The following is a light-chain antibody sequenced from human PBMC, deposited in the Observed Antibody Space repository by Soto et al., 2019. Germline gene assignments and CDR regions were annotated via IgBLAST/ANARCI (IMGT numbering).Light chain of an antibody. CDR1: QSVSSY. CDR3: QQRSNWPYT. CDR2: DAS. V-gene: IGKV3-11*01. J-gene: IGKJ2*01. Sequence: EIVLTQSPATLSLSPGERATLSCRASQSVSSYLVWYQQKPGQAPRLLIYDASNRATGIPARFSGSGSGTDITLTIISLEPQDFAVYYCQQRSNWPYTFGQGTKLQIK.